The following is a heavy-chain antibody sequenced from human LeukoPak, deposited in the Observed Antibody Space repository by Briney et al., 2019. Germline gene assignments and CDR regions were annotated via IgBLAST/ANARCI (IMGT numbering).Heavy chain of an antibody. V-gene: IGHV1-69*13. J-gene: IGHJ4*02. D-gene: IGHD3-16*01. CDR2: IIPIFGTA. CDR1: GYTFTSYA. CDR3: ARDGPGGGY. Sequence: GASVKVSCKPSGYTFTSYALSWVRQAPGQGLEWMGGIIPIFGTANYAQKFQGRVTITADESTSTAYMELSSLRSEDTAVYYCARDGPGGGYWGQGTLVTVSS.